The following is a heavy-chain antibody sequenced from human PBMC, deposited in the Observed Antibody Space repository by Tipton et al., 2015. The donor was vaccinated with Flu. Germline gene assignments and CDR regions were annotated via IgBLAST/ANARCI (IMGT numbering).Heavy chain of an antibody. CDR3: ARGGASITMVRGATHYYYYVDV. D-gene: IGHD3-10*01. CDR2: IYTRGST. V-gene: IGHV4-61*02. Sequence: TLSLTCTVSGGSISSGNYYWTWIRQPAGKGLEWIGRIYTRGSTNYNPSLKSRVTMSVDTSKNQFSLKLSSVTAADTAVYYCARGGASITMVRGATHYYYYVDVWGKGTTVAVSS. J-gene: IGHJ6*03. CDR1: GGSISSGNYY.